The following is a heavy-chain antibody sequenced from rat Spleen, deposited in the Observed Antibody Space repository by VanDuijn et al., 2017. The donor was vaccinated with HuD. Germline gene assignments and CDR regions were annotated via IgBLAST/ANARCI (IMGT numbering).Heavy chain of an antibody. D-gene: IGHD1-9*01. CDR3: ARPTTGIPFNY. Sequence: EVQLVESGGGLVQPGRPLKLSCSASGFTFSDYTMAWVRQAPKKGLEWVAAIVNDGSNTFYRDSVKGRFTISRNNAKSTLYLQVDSLRSEDTAIYYRARPTTGIPFNYWGQGVMVTVSS. CDR1: GFTFSDYT. V-gene: IGHV5-17*01. J-gene: IGHJ2*01. CDR2: IVNDGSNT.